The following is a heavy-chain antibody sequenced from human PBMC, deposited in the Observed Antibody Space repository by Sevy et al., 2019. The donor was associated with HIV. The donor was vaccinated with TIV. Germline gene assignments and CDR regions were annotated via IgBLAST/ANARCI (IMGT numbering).Heavy chain of an antibody. CDR2: ISYDGSNK. Sequence: GGSLRLSCAASGFTFSSYGMHWVRQAPGKGLEWVAVISYDGSNKYYADSVKGRFTISRDNSKNTLYLQMNSLRAEDTAVYYCAREGIQLWLRLFDYWGQGTLVTVSS. J-gene: IGHJ4*02. CDR1: GFTFSSYG. V-gene: IGHV3-30-3*01. CDR3: AREGIQLWLRLFDY. D-gene: IGHD5-18*01.